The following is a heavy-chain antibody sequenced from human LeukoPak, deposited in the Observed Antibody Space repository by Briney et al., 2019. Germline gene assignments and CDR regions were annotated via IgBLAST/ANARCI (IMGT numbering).Heavy chain of an antibody. Sequence: GGSLRLSCAASGVTLSSYAMSWARQAPGKGLEWVSGISSSGSGGNTYYADFVKGRFTISRDNSKNTLYLQMNSLRANDTAMYYCAKDPYGSGTPGGFFDYWGQGTLVTVSS. V-gene: IGHV3-23*01. D-gene: IGHD3-10*01. CDR3: AKDPYGSGTPGGFFDY. CDR2: ISSSGSGGNT. J-gene: IGHJ4*02. CDR1: GVTLSSYA.